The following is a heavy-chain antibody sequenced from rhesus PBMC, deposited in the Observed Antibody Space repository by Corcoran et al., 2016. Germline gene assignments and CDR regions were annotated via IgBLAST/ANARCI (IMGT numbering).Heavy chain of an antibody. CDR2: IDGNTGRT. D-gene: IGHD1-1*01. J-gene: IGHJ4*01. CDR1: GASISSYW. Sequence: QVQLQESGPGLVKPSEILSLTCAVSGASISSYWWNWIRQPPGKGLEWIGEIDGNTGRTNYNPSLKSRVTISKDASKNPFSLKLTSVTAADTAVYYCARDSLENSRDYWGQGVLVTVSS. V-gene: IGHV4-80*01. CDR3: ARDSLENSRDY.